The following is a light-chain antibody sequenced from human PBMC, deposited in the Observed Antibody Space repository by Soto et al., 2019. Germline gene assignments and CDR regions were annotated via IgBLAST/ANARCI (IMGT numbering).Light chain of an antibody. J-gene: IGKJ1*01. CDR1: QSVSID. Sequence: EIVRTQSPDTLSVSQGERANLSCRASQSVSIDLAWYQQTPGQDPSLLIYGASTRATGVPPTFSGSASGTEFTLTISRLQSEDFTVYEGQQYNKWTLTFGQVTKVDIK. CDR3: QQYNKWTLT. CDR2: GAS. V-gene: IGKV3-15*01.